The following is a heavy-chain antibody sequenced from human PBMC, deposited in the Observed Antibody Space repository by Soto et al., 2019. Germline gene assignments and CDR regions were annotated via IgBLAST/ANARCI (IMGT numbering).Heavy chain of an antibody. CDR1: GDSISSYS. CDR2: IHYNGNT. V-gene: IGHV4-59*01. D-gene: IGHD2-2*03. CDR3: AREGNLGRWIPPLDS. J-gene: IGHJ4*02. Sequence: QVQLQVSGPGLVKPSETLSLTCTVSGDSISSYSWSWLRQPPGQGLEWIGNIHYNGNTKYRPSLTSRVTMSVDTSKNHFSLKLISVTTADTAVYFCAREGNLGRWIPPLDSWGQGTLVTVSS.